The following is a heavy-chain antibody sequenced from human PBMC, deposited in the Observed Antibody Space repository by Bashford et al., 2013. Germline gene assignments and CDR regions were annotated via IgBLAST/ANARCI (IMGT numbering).Heavy chain of an antibody. Sequence: SSETLSLTCTVSVAPSEVVVTTGAGSASPHGKGLEWIGEINHSGSTNYNPSLKSRVTISVDTSKNQFSLKLSSVTAADTAVYYCARSYDSSGYYYSGTFFDYWGQGTLVTVSS. V-gene: IGHV4-39*01. D-gene: IGHD3-22*01. J-gene: IGHJ4*02. CDR1: VAPSEVVVTT. CDR2: INHSGST. CDR3: ARSYDSSGYYYSGTFFDY.